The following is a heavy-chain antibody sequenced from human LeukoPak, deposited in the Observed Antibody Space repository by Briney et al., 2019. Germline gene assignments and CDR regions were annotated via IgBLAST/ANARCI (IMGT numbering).Heavy chain of an antibody. CDR2: INPSGGST. V-gene: IGHV1-46*01. CDR1: GYTFTSYY. CDR3: ARSGGIFFDY. Sequence: GASVKVSCKASGYTFTSYYMHWVRQAPGQGLEWMGIINPSGGSTSYAQKFQGRVTMTRDTSTSTVYMELSSLRPVDTAVYYCARSGGIFFDYWGQGTLVTVSS. D-gene: IGHD3-10*01. J-gene: IGHJ4*02.